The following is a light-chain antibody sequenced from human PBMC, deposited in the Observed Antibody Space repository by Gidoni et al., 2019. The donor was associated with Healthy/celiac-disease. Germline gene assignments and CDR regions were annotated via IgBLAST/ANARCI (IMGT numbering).Light chain of an antibody. CDR3: QKYYSYPFT. J-gene: IGKJ3*01. Sequence: ILMTQSPSSFSASTGDRVTITCRARQGISSYLAWYQQQPGKAPKLLIYAASTLQSGVPSRFSGSGSGTDFTLTISCLQSEDFATYYCQKYYSYPFTFGPGTKVDIK. CDR2: AAS. V-gene: IGKV1-8*01. CDR1: QGISSY.